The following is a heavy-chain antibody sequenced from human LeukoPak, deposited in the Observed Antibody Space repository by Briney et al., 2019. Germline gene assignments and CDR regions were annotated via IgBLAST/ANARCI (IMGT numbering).Heavy chain of an antibody. V-gene: IGHV3-11*01. CDR3: ARRKGDPFDS. Sequence: PGGSLRLSSAASGFTLSDFYMSWIRQAPGKGLEWLSYSSGSGRTIYYADSVEGRFTISRDNAKNSLYLQMNSLRAEDTAVYYCARRKGDPFDSWGQGTLVTVSS. CDR1: GFTLSDFY. J-gene: IGHJ4*02. D-gene: IGHD3-10*01. CDR2: SSGSGRTI.